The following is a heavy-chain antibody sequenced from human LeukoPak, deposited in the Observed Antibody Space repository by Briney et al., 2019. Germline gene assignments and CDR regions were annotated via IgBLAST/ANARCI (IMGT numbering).Heavy chain of an antibody. CDR2: VSHNGGST. V-gene: IGHV3-23*01. J-gene: IGHJ4*02. Sequence: PGGSLRLSCAASGFTFPNFGMTWVRQAPGKGLEWVSTVSHNGGSTFYADSVKGRFTISRDNSKNTLYLQMNSLRAEDTAVYYCAKGFQGRRGKFDYWGQGTLVTVSS. CDR1: GFTFPNFG. CDR3: AKGFQGRRGKFDY. D-gene: IGHD3-10*01.